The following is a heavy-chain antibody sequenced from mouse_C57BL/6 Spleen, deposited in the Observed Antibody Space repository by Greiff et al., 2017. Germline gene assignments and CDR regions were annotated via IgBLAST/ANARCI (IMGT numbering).Heavy chain of an antibody. V-gene: IGHV7-3*01. J-gene: IGHJ1*03. CDR1: GFTFTDYY. Sequence: EVKVVESGGGLVQPGGSLSLSCAASGFTFTDYYMSWVRQPPGKALAWLGFIRNKANGYTPEYSASVKGRFTISRDNSQSSLYLQMNALGAEDSATYYCARLYVNYGWYFDVWGTGTTVTVSS. CDR3: ARLYVNYGWYFDV. D-gene: IGHD2-1*01. CDR2: IRNKANGYTP.